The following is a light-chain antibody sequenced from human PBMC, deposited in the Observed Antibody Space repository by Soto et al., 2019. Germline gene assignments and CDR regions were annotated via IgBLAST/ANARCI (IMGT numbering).Light chain of an antibody. CDR1: QSISDW. J-gene: IGKJ5*01. V-gene: IGKV1-5*01. CDR3: QQYNNYSIT. CDR2: DAS. Sequence: DIQMTQSPSTLSASVGGRVTITCRASQSISDWLAWFQLKPGKAPKLLIYDASSLESGVPSRFSGSGSGTEFTLTISSLQPDDFATYYCQQYNNYSITFGQGTRLEI.